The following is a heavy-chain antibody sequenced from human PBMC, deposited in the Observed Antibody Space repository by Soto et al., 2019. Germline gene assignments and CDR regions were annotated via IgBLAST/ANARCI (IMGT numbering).Heavy chain of an antibody. D-gene: IGHD3-10*01. CDR2: IYPGDSDA. J-gene: IGHJ4*02. V-gene: IGHV5-51*01. CDR3: ARQGGEYNTMSDY. Sequence: PGESLKISCKGPGYTFSKYWIGWVRQTPGKGLEWMGMIYPGDSDARYSPSFEGQVTFSADKSISTAYLQWSSLKASDTAIYYCARQGGEYNTMSDYWGQGTLVTVSS. CDR1: GYTFSKYW.